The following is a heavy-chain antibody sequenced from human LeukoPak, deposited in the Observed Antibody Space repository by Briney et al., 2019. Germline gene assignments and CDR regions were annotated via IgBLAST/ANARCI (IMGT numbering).Heavy chain of an antibody. J-gene: IGHJ4*02. D-gene: IGHD3-10*01. CDR3: ARGRGSITY. V-gene: IGHV4-59*01. CDR2: FYDTTST. CDR1: GFSINLYY. Sequence: SETLSLTCTASGFSINLYYWSWIRQPPGKGLEWIGYFYDTTSTKYNHSLERRVTISVDMSRKQFSMNISSVTTADTAVYYCARGRGSITYWGQGTLATVSS.